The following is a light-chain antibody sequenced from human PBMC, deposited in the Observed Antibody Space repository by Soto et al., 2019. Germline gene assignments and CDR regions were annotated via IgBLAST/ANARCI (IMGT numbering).Light chain of an antibody. Sequence: DIQMTQSPSSVSASVGDRVTITCRASQSISNWLAWYQQXPGKAPXLLIYAASSLQSGVPSRFSGSGSGTDFTLTITSLQPEDFANYYCQQSYSTPPITFGQGTRLEIK. V-gene: IGKV1-12*01. CDR2: AAS. J-gene: IGKJ5*01. CDR3: QQSYSTPPIT. CDR1: QSISNW.